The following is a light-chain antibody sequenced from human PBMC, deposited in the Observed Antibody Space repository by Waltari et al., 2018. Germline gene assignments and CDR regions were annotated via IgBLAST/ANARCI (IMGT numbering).Light chain of an antibody. J-gene: IGLJ3*02. V-gene: IGLV7-46*01. CDR3: FLSYSGARV. CDR2: DTT. CDR1: TGAVTTGHS. Sequence: QAVVTQAPSLTVSPGGTVTLTCGSSTGAVTTGHSPYWFQQKPGQAPKTLIYDTTDRHSWTPARFSGSLVGDKAALTLSGAQPEDEADYYCFLSYSGARVFGGGTKLTVL.